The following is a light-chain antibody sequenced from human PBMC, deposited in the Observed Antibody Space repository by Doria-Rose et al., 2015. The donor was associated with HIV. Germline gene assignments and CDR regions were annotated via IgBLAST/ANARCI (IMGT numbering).Light chain of an antibody. CDR1: SSNIGAGFD. Sequence: QSVLTQPPSVSGAPGQRVAISCTGSSSNIGAGFDVNWYQQFPRTAPKLLIHGNTNRPSGVPDRFSGSKSGTSASLANSGLRAEDEADYYCQSYDSRLSVYVFGTGTKVTV. CDR3: QSYDSRLSVYV. CDR2: GNT. V-gene: IGLV1-40*01. J-gene: IGLJ1*01.